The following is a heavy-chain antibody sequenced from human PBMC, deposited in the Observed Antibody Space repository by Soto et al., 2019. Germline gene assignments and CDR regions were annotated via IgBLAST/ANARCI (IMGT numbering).Heavy chain of an antibody. CDR1: GFTFSSYS. V-gene: IGHV3-21*01. J-gene: IGHJ5*02. CDR2: ISSSSSYI. D-gene: IGHD3-22*01. Sequence: PGGSLRLSCAASGFTFSSYSMNWVRQAPGKGLEWVSSISSSSSYIYYADSVKGRFTISRDNAKNSLYLQMNSLRAEDTAVYYCARDHSDYYDSSGSWFDPWGQGTLVTVS. CDR3: ARDHSDYYDSSGSWFDP.